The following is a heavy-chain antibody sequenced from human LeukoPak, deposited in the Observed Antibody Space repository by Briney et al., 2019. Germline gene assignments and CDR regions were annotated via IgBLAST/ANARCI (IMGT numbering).Heavy chain of an antibody. D-gene: IGHD3-22*01. J-gene: IGHJ4*02. V-gene: IGHV3-23*01. CDR2: ISGSGGST. CDR3: AKDPITMIVVNPTGEVDY. Sequence: GGSLRLSCAASGFTFSSYAMSWVRQAPGKGLEWVSAISGSGGSTYYADSVKGRFTISRDNSKNTLYLQMNSLRAEDTAVYYCAKDPITMIVVNPTGEVDYWGQGTLVTVSS. CDR1: GFTFSSYA.